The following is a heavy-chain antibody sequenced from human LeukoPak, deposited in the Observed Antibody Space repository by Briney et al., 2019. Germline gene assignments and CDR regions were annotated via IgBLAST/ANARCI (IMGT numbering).Heavy chain of an antibody. CDR3: VRAMDV. V-gene: IGHV3-7*03. CDR2: IKQDESEK. J-gene: IGHJ6*02. Sequence: GGSLRLSCVASGFPFSSYGMHWVRQAPGKGLEWVANIKQDESEKYHVDSVKGRFTISRDNAKSSLFLQMNSLRVEDTAVYYCVRAMDVWGQGTTVTVSS. CDR1: GFPFSSYG.